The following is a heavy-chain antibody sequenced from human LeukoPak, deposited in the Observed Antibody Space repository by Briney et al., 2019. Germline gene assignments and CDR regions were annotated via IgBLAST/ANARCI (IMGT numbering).Heavy chain of an antibody. J-gene: IGHJ4*02. V-gene: IGHV3-11*04. Sequence: PGGSLRLSCAASGFTFSDYYMSWIRQAQGKGLEWVSYISSSGSTIYYADSVKGRFTISRDNAKNSLYLQMNSLRAEDTAVYYCASCAKNYDSSGYYDQYDYWGQGTLVTVSS. D-gene: IGHD3-22*01. CDR2: ISSSGSTI. CDR1: GFTFSDYY. CDR3: ASCAKNYDSSGYYDQYDY.